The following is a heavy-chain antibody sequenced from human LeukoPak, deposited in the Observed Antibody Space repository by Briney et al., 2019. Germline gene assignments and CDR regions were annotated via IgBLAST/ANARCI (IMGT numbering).Heavy chain of an antibody. CDR1: GGTFSSYA. CDR2: IIPIFGTA. D-gene: IGHD3-9*01. J-gene: IGHJ5*02. CDR3: ARPPEYYDILTGYLP. Sequence: ASVKVSCKASGGTFSSYAISWVRQAPGQGLEWMGRIIPIFGTANYAQKFQGRVTITTDESTSTAYMELSSLRSEDTAVYYCARPPEYYDILTGYLPWGQGTLVTVSS. V-gene: IGHV1-69*05.